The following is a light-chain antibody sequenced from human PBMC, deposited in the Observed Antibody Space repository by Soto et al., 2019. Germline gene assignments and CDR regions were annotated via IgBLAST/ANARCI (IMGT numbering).Light chain of an antibody. CDR2: GAS. CDR1: QSVSSSY. J-gene: IGKJ4*01. CDR3: QQYGSSRLT. Sequence: ETVLTQSPGTLSLSPGERATLSSRASQSVSSSYLAWYQQKPGQAPRLLIYGASSRATGIPDRFSGSGSGTDFTLTISRLEPEDFAVYYCQQYGSSRLTFGGGTKVDIK. V-gene: IGKV3-20*01.